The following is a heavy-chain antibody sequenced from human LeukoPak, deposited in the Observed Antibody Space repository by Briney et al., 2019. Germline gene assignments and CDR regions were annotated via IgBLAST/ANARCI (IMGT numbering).Heavy chain of an antibody. J-gene: IGHJ5*02. CDR2: IYYSGNT. V-gene: IGHV4-39*07. CDR1: GVSISSSNSY. D-gene: IGHD3-3*01. Sequence: SETLSLTCTVSGVSISSSNSYWGWIRQPPVKGLEWIGSIYYSGNTYYNASLKSQVSISIDTSKNQFSLRLTSVTAADTAVYYCAREPLITIFGVVIRRFDPWSQGTLVTVSS. CDR3: AREPLITIFGVVIRRFDP.